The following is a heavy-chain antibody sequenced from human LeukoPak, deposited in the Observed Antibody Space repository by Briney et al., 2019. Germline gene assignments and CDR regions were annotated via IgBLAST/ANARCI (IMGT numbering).Heavy chain of an antibody. D-gene: IGHD6-19*01. Sequence: GGSLRLSCAASGFTFSGYAMNWVRQAPGKGLEWVSLIFASGSTTKYADSVKGRFTISRDNSKNTLYLQMNSLRAEDTAVYYCAKDPGAVAGTGLVWGQGTLVTVSS. CDR1: GFTFSGYA. CDR2: IFASGSTT. J-gene: IGHJ4*02. V-gene: IGHV3-NL1*01. CDR3: AKDPGAVAGTGLV.